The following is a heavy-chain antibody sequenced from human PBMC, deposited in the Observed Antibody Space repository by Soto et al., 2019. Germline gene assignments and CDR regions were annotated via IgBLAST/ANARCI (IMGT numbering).Heavy chain of an antibody. Sequence: GGSLRLSCAASGFTFDDYAMHWVRQAPGKGLEWVSGISWNGGSIGYADSVKGRFTISRDNAKNSLYLQMNSLRAEDTALYYCAKDNEDFWSGYSRGNWFDPWGQGTLVTVSS. CDR3: AKDNEDFWSGYSRGNWFDP. CDR2: ISWNGGSI. V-gene: IGHV3-9*01. CDR1: GFTFDDYA. J-gene: IGHJ5*02. D-gene: IGHD3-3*01.